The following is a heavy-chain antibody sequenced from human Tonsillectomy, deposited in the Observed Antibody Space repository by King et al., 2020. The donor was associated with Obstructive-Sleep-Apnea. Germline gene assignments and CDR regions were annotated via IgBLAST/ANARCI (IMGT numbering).Heavy chain of an antibody. CDR1: GGSISSYY. CDR3: ARRGAAAERDYFDY. CDR2: IYYSGST. V-gene: IGHV4-59*08. J-gene: IGHJ4*02. D-gene: IGHD6-13*01. Sequence: VQLQESGPGLVKPSETLSLTCTVSGGSISSYYWSWIRQPPGKGLEWIGYIYYSGSTNYNPSLKSRVTISVDTSKNQFSLKLSSVTAADTAVYYCARRGAAAERDYFDYWGQGTLVTVSS.